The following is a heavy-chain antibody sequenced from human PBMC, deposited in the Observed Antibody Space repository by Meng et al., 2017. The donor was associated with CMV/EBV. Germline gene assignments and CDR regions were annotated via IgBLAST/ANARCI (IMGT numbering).Heavy chain of an antibody. J-gene: IGHJ4*02. D-gene: IGHD6-6*01. CDR1: GGSFSGYY. CDR3: ARGSIAARLGLGD. V-gene: IGHV4-34*01. Sequence: QGQLQQWGAGLLKPSEPLSLTCAVYGGSFSGYYWSWIRQPPGKGLEWIGEINHSGSTNYNPSLKSRVTISVDTSKNQFSLKLSSVTAADTAVYYCARGSIAARLGLGDWGQGTLVTVSS. CDR2: INHSGST.